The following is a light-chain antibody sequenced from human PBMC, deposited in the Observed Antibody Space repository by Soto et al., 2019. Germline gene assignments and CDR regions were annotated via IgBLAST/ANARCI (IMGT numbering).Light chain of an antibody. CDR1: SSNIGAGYD. V-gene: IGLV1-40*01. CDR3: QSYDSSLSAWV. Sequence: QSVLTQPPSESRAPGQRVTISCTESSSNIGAGYDVHWYQQLPGTAPKLLIYANSNRPSGVPDRFSGSKSGTSASLAITGLQAEDEADYYCQSYDSSLSAWVFGGGTKLTLL. CDR2: ANS. J-gene: IGLJ3*02.